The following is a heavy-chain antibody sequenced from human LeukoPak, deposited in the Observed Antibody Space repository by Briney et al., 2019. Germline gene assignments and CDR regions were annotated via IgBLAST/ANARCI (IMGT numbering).Heavy chain of an antibody. CDR1: GYSFTSNW. CDR3: ARQPEGTWFDP. Sequence: ESPQISCKGSGYSFTSNWISWVLQMPGKGLEWMGRIDPSDSYTNYSPSFQSHVTISADKSISTAYLQWSSLKASDTAMYYCARQPEGTWFDPWGQGTLVTVSS. V-gene: IGHV5-10-1*01. D-gene: IGHD1-1*01. CDR2: IDPSDSYT. J-gene: IGHJ5*02.